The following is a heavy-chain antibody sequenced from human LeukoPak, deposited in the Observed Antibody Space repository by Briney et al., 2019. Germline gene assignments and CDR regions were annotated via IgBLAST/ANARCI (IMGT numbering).Heavy chain of an antibody. J-gene: IGHJ4*02. Sequence: SETLSLTCTVSGSSISSSSYYWGWIRQPPGKGLEWIGSIYYSGSTYYSPSLKSRITISLDTSRNEFSLKLNSVTAADTAIYYCAKVGDRTSYYYGSGEESDFWGQGTLVTVSS. V-gene: IGHV4-39*07. CDR2: IYYSGST. D-gene: IGHD3-10*01. CDR1: GSSISSSSYY. CDR3: AKVGDRTSYYYGSGEESDF.